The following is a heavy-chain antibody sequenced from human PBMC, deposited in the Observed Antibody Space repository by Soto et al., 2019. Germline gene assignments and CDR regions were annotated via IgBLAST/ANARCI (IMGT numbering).Heavy chain of an antibody. CDR2: ISYDGSNK. CDR3: AKDGCISTSCSYYFDY. V-gene: IGHV3-30*18. CDR1: GFTFSSYG. D-gene: IGHD2-2*01. J-gene: IGHJ4*02. Sequence: GGSLRLSCAASGFTFSSYGMHWVRQAPGKGLEWVAVISYDGSNKYYADSVKGRFTISRDNSKNTLYLQMNSLRAEDTAVYYCAKDGCISTSCSYYFDYWGQGTLVTVSS.